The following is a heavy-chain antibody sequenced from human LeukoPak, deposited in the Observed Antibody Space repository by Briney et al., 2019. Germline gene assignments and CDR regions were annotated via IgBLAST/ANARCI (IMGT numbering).Heavy chain of an antibody. V-gene: IGHV3-74*01. CDR1: GFTFSSYW. J-gene: IGHJ5*02. CDR3: ARVALSQGLDA. D-gene: IGHD3-10*01. CDR2: LNSDGSST. Sequence: PGGSLRLSCAASGFTFSSYWMHWVRQAPGKGLVWVSRLNSDGSSTVYADSVKGRFTISRDNAENKLYLQMNRRRVEDTAVYYCARVALSQGLDAWGQGTLVTVSS.